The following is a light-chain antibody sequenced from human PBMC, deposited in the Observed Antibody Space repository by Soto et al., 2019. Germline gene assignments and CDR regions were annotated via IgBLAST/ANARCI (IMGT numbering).Light chain of an antibody. J-gene: IGLJ1*01. Sequence: QSFLTQPPSVSGTPGQSVTICCSGSSAEVGAGFDVHWYQHLPGTAPDLLIYGNTNRPSGFPGRFSGSKSGTSASLVISGLQAEDEADYYCQSYEHSRTGFYGFGTGTKV. CDR1: SAEVGAGFD. CDR2: GNT. CDR3: QSYEHSRTGFYG. V-gene: IGLV1-40*01.